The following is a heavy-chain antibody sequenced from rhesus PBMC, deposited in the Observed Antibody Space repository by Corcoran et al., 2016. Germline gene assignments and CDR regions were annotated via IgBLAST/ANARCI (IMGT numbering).Heavy chain of an antibody. J-gene: IGHJ4*01. CDR1: GGSISSGYD. D-gene: IGHD2-21*01. V-gene: IGHV4-76*01. Sequence: QVQLQESGPGVVKPSETLSLTCAVSGGSISSGYDWSWIRQPQGKGLEWIGHNYGSSGSTNYNQSHKNRVTISRDASKNRCSLKLSSVTAADTDVYYCARRRGGPSSGLDYWGQGVLVTVSS. CDR3: ARRRGGPSSGLDY. CDR2: NYGSSGST.